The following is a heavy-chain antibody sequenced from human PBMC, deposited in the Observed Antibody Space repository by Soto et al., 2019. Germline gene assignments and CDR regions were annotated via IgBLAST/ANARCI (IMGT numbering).Heavy chain of an antibody. CDR2: VNPINGNT. J-gene: IGHJ4*02. V-gene: IGHV1-2*02. CDR3: ARENWHFDY. Sequence: QVQLVQSGAEVKKPGASVKVSCKTSGYSFSEFRMHWVRQAPGQGLEWMGWVNPINGNTNYAQDFQGRVTMTRDASTKTVYMELSSLTSDDTSTVYFARENWHFDYWGQGTLITVSS. CDR1: GYSFSEFR.